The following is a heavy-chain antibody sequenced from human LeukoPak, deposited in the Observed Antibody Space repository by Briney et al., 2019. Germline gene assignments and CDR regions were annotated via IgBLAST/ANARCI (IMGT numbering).Heavy chain of an antibody. CDR3: ARGASIRWAFDI. J-gene: IGHJ3*02. D-gene: IGHD4-23*01. CDR2: ISSSSSYI. Sequence: PGGSLRLSCAASGFTFSSYSMNWVRQAPGKGLEWVSSISSSSSYIYYADSVKGRFTISRDNAKNSLYLQMNSLRAEDAAVYYCARGASIRWAFDIWGQGTMVTVSS. V-gene: IGHV3-21*01. CDR1: GFTFSSYS.